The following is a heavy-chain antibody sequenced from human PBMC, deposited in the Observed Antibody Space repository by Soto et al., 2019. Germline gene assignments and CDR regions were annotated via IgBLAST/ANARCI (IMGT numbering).Heavy chain of an antibody. Sequence: QVQLQESGPGLVKPSQTLSLTCTVSGGSISSDGYYWSWIRQHPGKGLEWIGYIYYSGSTYYNPSLNSRLTISVDTSKNQFSLNLSSVTAADTALYYCARDTEYYGMDVWGQGTTVTVSS. CDR1: GGSISSDGYY. CDR3: ARDTEYYGMDV. V-gene: IGHV4-31*03. D-gene: IGHD4-4*01. J-gene: IGHJ6*02. CDR2: IYYSGST.